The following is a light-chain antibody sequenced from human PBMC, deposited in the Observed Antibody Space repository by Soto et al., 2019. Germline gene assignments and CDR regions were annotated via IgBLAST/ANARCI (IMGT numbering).Light chain of an antibody. CDR2: EVS. V-gene: IGLV2-14*01. CDR3: SSYTSSSTPDV. CDR1: SSDVCGYNY. Sequence: QSALTQPASVSGSPGQSITISCTGTSSDVCGYNYVSWYPQHPGKAPKLMIYEVSNRPSGVSNRFSGSKSGNTASRTISGLQAEDEADYYCSSYTSSSTPDVFGTGTKVTVL. J-gene: IGLJ1*01.